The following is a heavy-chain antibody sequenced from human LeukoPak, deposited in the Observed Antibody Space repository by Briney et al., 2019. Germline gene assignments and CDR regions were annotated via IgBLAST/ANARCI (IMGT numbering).Heavy chain of an antibody. D-gene: IGHD3-3*01. CDR1: GRTFSSYT. CDR3: ARSTTNTIFGVVNWFDP. Sequence: SVKVSCKASGRTFSSYTISWVRQAPGQGLEWMGRIIPILGIANYAQKFQGRVTITADKSTSTAYMELSSLRSEDTAVYYCARSTTNTIFGVVNWFDPWGQGTLVTVSS. V-gene: IGHV1-69*02. CDR2: IIPILGIA. J-gene: IGHJ5*02.